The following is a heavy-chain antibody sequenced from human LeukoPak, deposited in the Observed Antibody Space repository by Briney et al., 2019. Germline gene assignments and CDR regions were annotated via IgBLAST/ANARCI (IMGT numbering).Heavy chain of an antibody. Sequence: GGSLRLSCAASGFSFSPYWMSWVRQGPGKGLDWVASINPDGSGTSYVDSVKGRFTISRDNAQNSLYLQMNSLSAEDAAVYYCARLFGGVTTFDYWGQGTLVTVSS. J-gene: IGHJ4*02. CDR3: ARLFGGVTTFDY. CDR2: INPDGSGT. V-gene: IGHV3-7*01. D-gene: IGHD4-17*01. CDR1: GFSFSPYW.